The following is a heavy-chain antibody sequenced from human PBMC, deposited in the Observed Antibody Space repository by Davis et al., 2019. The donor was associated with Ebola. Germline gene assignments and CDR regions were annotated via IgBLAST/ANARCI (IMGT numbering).Heavy chain of an antibody. CDR2: IYTSGRT. V-gene: IGHV4-61*02. J-gene: IGHJ4*02. CDR1: GGSVNSGSYY. D-gene: IGHD2-15*01. Sequence: PSATLSLTCTVSGGSVNSGSYYWNWIRQPAGKGLEWIGRIYTSGRTNYNPSLKSRVTMSGDTSTNQFSLRLRSVTAADTAEYYCVRDGCPGGSCYCGDYWGQGTLVTVSS. CDR3: VRDGCPGGSCYCGDY.